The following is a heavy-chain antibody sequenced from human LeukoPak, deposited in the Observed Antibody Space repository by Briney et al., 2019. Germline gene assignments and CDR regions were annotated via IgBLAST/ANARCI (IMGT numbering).Heavy chain of an antibody. CDR1: GFTFSNYN. CDR2: ISSSSSYI. J-gene: IGHJ5*02. CDR3: ARELDYYDSSGYYYPSWFDP. V-gene: IGHV3-21*01. Sequence: GGSLRLSCAAPGFTFSNYNMNWVRQAPGKGLEWVSSISSSSSYIYYTDSVKGRFTISRDNTKNSLYLQMNSLRAEDTAVYYCARELDYYDSSGYYYPSWFDPWGQGTLVTVSS. D-gene: IGHD3-22*01.